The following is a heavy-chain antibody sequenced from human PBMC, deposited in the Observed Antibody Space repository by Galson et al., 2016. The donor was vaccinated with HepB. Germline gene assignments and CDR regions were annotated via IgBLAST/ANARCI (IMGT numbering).Heavy chain of an antibody. CDR1: GFTFSSFT. V-gene: IGHV3-48*02. CDR3: ARDDYSNLFYYYGMDV. CDR2: ITGTSSTI. J-gene: IGHJ6*02. D-gene: IGHD4-11*01. Sequence: SLRLSCAASGFTFSSFTMNWVRQAPGKGLELVSYITGTSSTIYYADSVKGRFTISRDNAKNSVYLQMNSLRDEDTAVYYRARDDYSNLFYYYGMDVWGQGTSVTGSS.